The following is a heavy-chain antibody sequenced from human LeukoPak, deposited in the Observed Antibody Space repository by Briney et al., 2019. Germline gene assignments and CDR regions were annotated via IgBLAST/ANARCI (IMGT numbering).Heavy chain of an antibody. V-gene: IGHV5-51*01. D-gene: IGHD3-22*01. CDR3: ARRGYYDSSGYYETFDY. CDR2: IYPGDSDT. Sequence: GESLKISCKGSGHSFTSYWIGWVRQMPGKGLEWMGIIYPGDSDTRYSPSFQGQVTISADKSISTAYLQWSSLKASDTAMYYCARRGYYDSSGYYETFDYWGQGTLVTVSS. J-gene: IGHJ4*02. CDR1: GHSFTSYW.